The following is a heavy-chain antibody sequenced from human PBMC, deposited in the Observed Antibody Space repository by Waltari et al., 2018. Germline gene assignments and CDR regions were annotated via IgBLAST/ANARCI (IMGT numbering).Heavy chain of an antibody. V-gene: IGHV1-24*01. CDR1: GYTLTELS. D-gene: IGHD5-12*01. Sequence: QVQLVQSGAEVKKPGASVKVSCKVSGYTLTELSMHWVRQAPGKGLEWMGGFGPEDGETIYAQKCQGRVTMTEDTSTDTAYMELISLRSEDTAVYYCATDIVATIGTDYWGQGTLVTVSS. CDR2: FGPEDGET. J-gene: IGHJ4*02. CDR3: ATDIVATIGTDY.